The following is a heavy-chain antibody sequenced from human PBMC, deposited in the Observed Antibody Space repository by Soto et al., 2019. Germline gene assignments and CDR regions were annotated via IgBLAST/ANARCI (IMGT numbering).Heavy chain of an antibody. CDR1: GFTFSSYG. Sequence: QVQLVESGGGVVKPGRSLRLSCAASGFTFSSYGMHWVRQAPGKGLEWVAVISYDGSNKYYADSVKGRFTISRDNSKNTLYLQMHSLRAEDTAVYYCAKETYSGPLDYWGQGTLVTVSS. D-gene: IGHD2-15*01. J-gene: IGHJ4*02. CDR2: ISYDGSNK. V-gene: IGHV3-30*18. CDR3: AKETYSGPLDY.